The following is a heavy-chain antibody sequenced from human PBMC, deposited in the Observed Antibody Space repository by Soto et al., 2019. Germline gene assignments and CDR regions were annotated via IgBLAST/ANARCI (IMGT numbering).Heavy chain of an antibody. D-gene: IGHD3-22*01. J-gene: IGHJ4*02. CDR1: GGSISSGDYY. V-gene: IGHV4-30-4*01. CDR3: ARACGSGYHYYFDY. CDR2: IYYSGST. Sequence: LSETLSLTCTVSGGSISSGDYYWSWIRQPPGKGLEWIGYIYYSGSTYYNPSLKSRVTISVDTSKNQFSLKLSSVTAADTAVYYCARACGSGYHYYFDYWGQGTLVTVSS.